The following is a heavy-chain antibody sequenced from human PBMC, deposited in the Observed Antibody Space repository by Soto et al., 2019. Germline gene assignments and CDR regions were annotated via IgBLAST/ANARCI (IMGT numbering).Heavy chain of an antibody. V-gene: IGHV1-18*04. CDR1: GYTFTSYG. CDR2: ISAYDGNT. Sequence: AAVKVSCKASGYTFTSYGISWVRQAPGQGLEWMGWISAYDGNTNYAQKLQGRVTMTTDTSTSTAYMELRSLRSDETAVYYCARDRQYYDFWSGYPYYYYYGMDVWGQGTMVTVSS. D-gene: IGHD3-3*01. CDR3: ARDRQYYDFWSGYPYYYYYGMDV. J-gene: IGHJ6*02.